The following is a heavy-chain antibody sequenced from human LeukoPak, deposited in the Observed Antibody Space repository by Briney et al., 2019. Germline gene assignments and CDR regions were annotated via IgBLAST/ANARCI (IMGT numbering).Heavy chain of an antibody. CDR3: AREGSDSSGYYRFDP. Sequence: ASVKVSCKASGYTFTSYYMHWVRQAPGQGLEWMGIINPSGGSTSYAQKFQGRVTMTRDTSTSTVYTELSSLRSEDTAVYYCAREGSDSSGYYRFDPWGQGTLVTVSS. D-gene: IGHD3-22*01. CDR1: GYTFTSYY. V-gene: IGHV1-46*03. J-gene: IGHJ5*02. CDR2: INPSGGST.